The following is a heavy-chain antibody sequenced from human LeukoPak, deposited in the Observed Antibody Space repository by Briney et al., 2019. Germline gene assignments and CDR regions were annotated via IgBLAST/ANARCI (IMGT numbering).Heavy chain of an antibody. Sequence: SETLSLTCTVSGGSISSGSYYWIWIRQPARKGLEWIGRIYTSGSTNYNPPLKSRVTISVDTSKNQFSLKLSSVTAADTAVYYCARTTMVRGVIDYYYYYYMDVWGKGTTVTVSS. CDR3: ARTTMVRGVIDYYYYYYMDV. CDR2: IYTSGST. CDR1: GGSISSGSYY. V-gene: IGHV4-61*02. J-gene: IGHJ6*03. D-gene: IGHD3-10*01.